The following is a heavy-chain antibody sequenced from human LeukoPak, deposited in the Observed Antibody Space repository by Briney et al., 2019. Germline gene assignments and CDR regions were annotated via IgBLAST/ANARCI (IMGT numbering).Heavy chain of an antibody. J-gene: IGHJ4*02. Sequence: GGSLRLSCAVSGFTFSSYGMTWVRQAPGKGLEWVSTISGYGDDTYYADSVEGRFTISRDNSENTLYLQMNSLRAEDTAIYFCAKDDAPARWLRSPQLLDHWGQGTLVTVSS. CDR2: ISGYGDDT. CDR1: GFTFSSYG. V-gene: IGHV3-23*01. CDR3: AKDDAPARWLRSPQLLDH. D-gene: IGHD5-12*01.